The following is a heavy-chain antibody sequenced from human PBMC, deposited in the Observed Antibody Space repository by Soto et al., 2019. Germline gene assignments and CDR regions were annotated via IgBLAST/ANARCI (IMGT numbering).Heavy chain of an antibody. V-gene: IGHV4-59*08. J-gene: IGHJ4*02. CDR1: GGSISSYY. D-gene: IGHD5-12*01. Sequence: PSETLSLTRTVSGGSISSYYWSWIRQPPGKGLEWIGYIYYSGSTNYNPSLKSRVTISVDTSKNQFSLKLSSVTAADTAVYYCARLEDIVATTFDYWGQGTLVTVSS. CDR3: ARLEDIVATTFDY. CDR2: IYYSGST.